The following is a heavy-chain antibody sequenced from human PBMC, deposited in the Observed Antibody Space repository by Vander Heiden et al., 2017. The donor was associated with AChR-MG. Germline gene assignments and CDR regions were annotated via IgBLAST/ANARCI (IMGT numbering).Heavy chain of an antibody. V-gene: IGHV1-69*01. CDR3: ARAAFYYDSSGYYYGLFDY. Sequence: QVQLVQSGAEVKQPGSSVKVSCTASGGTFSSYAISWVRQAPGQGLEWMGGIIPIFGTANYAQKFQGRVTITADESTSTAYMELSSLRSEDTAVYYCARAAFYYDSSGYYYGLFDYWGQGTLVTVSS. J-gene: IGHJ4*02. CDR1: GGTFSSYA. CDR2: IIPIFGTA. D-gene: IGHD3-22*01.